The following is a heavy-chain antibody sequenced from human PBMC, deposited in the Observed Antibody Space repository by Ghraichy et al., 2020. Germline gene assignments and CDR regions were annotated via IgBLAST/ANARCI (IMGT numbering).Heavy chain of an antibody. D-gene: IGHD3-16*02. CDR1: GGSISSSSYY. V-gene: IGHV4-39*01. CDR3: ARLFGGVIAPLVYFDY. J-gene: IGHJ4*02. Sequence: SETLSLTCTVSGGSISSSSYYWGWIRQPPGKGLEWIGSIYYSGSTYYNPSLKSRVTISVDTSKNQFSLKLSSVTAADTAVYYCARLFGGVIAPLVYFDYWGQGTLVTVSS. CDR2: IYYSGST.